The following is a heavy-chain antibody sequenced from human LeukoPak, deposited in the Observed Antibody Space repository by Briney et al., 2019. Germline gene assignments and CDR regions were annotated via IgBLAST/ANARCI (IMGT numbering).Heavy chain of an antibody. J-gene: IGHJ4*02. V-gene: IGHV3-74*01. Sequence: GGSLRLSCAASGFTFSSYWMHWVRQAPGKGLVWISRINSDGSSTSYTDSVKGRFTISRDNAKNTLYLQMNSLGAEDTAVYYCARGFSSAYYHFDYRGQGTLVTVSS. CDR1: GFTFSSYW. CDR3: ARGFSSAYYHFDY. D-gene: IGHD3-22*01. CDR2: INSDGSST.